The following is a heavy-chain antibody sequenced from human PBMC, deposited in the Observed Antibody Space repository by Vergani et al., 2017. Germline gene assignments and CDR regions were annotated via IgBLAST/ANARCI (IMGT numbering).Heavy chain of an antibody. V-gene: IGHV4-59*03. CDR1: FDSIRNLY. CDR2: IHYSENT. Sequence: QVQLQESGPGLVKSSETLSLTCSVSFDSIRNLYCNWIRQPPGKGLEWIGSIHYSENTNYNPSLKTRVTISVDTSTTTVYMDLSSLKSEDTAVYYCATPKPGDGFRYVFDSWGQGALITVSS. CDR3: ATPKPGDGFRYVFDS. D-gene: IGHD2-21*01. J-gene: IGHJ4*02.